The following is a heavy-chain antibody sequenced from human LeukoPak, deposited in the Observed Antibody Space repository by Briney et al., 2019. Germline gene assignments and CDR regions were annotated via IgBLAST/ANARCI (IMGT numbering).Heavy chain of an antibody. CDR2: IYYSGST. CDR3: ASNWGGDEYYFDY. V-gene: IGHV4-39*01. J-gene: IGHJ4*02. Sequence: SATLSLTCTVSGGSIRSSSYYWGWIRQPPGKGLDWIASIYYSGSTYYNPSLKSRVTISVDTSKNQFSLRLSSVTAADTAVYYCASNWGGDEYYFDYWGQGSLVAVSS. D-gene: IGHD7-27*01. CDR1: GGSIRSSSYY.